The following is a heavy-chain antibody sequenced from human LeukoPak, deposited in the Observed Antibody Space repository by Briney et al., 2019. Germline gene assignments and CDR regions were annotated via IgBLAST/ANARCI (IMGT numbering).Heavy chain of an antibody. Sequence: SEILSLTCAVYGGSFSGYYWSWIRQPPGKGLEWIGEINHSGSTNYNPSLKSRVTISVDTSKNQFSLKLSSVTAADTAVYYCARGVGDCSSTSCYSQVRWFDPWGQGTLVTVSS. CDR2: INHSGST. V-gene: IGHV4-34*01. D-gene: IGHD2-2*02. J-gene: IGHJ5*02. CDR1: GGSFSGYY. CDR3: ARGVGDCSSTSCYSQVRWFDP.